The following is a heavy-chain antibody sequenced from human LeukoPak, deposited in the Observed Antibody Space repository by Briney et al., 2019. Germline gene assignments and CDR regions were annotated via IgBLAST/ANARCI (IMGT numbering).Heavy chain of an antibody. V-gene: IGHV4-31*03. CDR2: IYYSGST. CDR1: GGSISSGGYY. J-gene: IGHJ4*02. D-gene: IGHD2-2*01. CDR3: ARGFGGSSTSYAYPFGY. Sequence: SQTLSLTCTVSGGSISSGGYYWSWNRQHPGKGLEWIGYIYYSGSTYYNPSLKSRITISVDTSKNQFSLKLSSVTAADTAVYYCARGFGGSSTSYAYPFGYWGQGTLVTVSS.